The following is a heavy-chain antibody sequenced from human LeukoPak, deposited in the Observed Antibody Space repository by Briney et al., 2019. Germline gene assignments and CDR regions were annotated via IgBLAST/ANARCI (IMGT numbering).Heavy chain of an antibody. CDR2: ISDDGSNK. J-gene: IGHJ4*02. D-gene: IGHD2-15*01. CDR1: GFTFSSYA. Sequence: GGSLRLSCAASGFTFSSYAVHWVRQAPGKGLEWVAVISDDGSNKYYADSVKGRFTISRDNSKNTLYLQMNSLRAEDTAVYYCAKDPSRSGFVVVVAANWWFDYWGQGTLVTVSS. CDR3: AKDPSRSGFVVVVAANWWFDY. V-gene: IGHV3-30-3*01.